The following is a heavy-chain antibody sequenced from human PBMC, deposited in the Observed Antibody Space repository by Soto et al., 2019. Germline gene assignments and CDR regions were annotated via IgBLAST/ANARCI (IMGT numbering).Heavy chain of an antibody. V-gene: IGHV3-23*01. CDR2: ISGSGGST. CDR3: AKDSPASLSPFDY. J-gene: IGHJ4*02. CDR1: GFTFSRDA. Sequence: GGSLRLSCAASGFTFSRDAMSWVRQAPGKGLEWVSAISGSGGSTYYADSVKGRFTISRDNSKNTVNLQMNSLRAEDTAVYYCAKDSPASLSPFDYWGQGTLVTVSS.